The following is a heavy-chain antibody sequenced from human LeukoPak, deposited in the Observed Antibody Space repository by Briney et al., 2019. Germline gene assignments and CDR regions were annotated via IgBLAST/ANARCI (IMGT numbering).Heavy chain of an antibody. V-gene: IGHV4-31*03. CDR3: ARDREWLRFRGFDI. CDR1: GGSISSGGYY. D-gene: IGHD5-12*01. CDR2: IYYSGST. Sequence: SQTLSLTCTVSGGSISSGGYYWSWIRQHPGKGLEWIGYIYYSGSTYYNPSLKSRVTISVDTSKNQFSLKLSSVTAADTAVYYCARDREWLRFRGFDIWGQGRMVTVSS. J-gene: IGHJ3*02.